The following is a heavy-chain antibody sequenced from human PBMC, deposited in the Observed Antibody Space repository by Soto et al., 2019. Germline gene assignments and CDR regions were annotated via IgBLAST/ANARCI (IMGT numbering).Heavy chain of an antibody. CDR3: AKDLTTLGPIKYYYYGMDV. CDR2: ISGSGGST. CDR1: VFTFSSYA. D-gene: IGHD3-9*01. Sequence: GRSLRLSCSASVFTFSSYAMSWCRQAPGKGLEWVSAISGSGGSTYYADSVKGRFTISRDNSKNTLYLQMNSLRAEDTAVYYCAKDLTTLGPIKYYYYGMDVWGQGTTVTVSS. J-gene: IGHJ6*02. V-gene: IGHV3-23*01.